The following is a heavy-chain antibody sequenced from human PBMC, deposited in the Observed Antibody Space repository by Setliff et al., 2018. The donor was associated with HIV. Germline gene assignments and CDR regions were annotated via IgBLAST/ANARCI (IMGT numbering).Heavy chain of an antibody. CDR3: ASGALSRLLEWLSLDS. J-gene: IGHJ5*01. CDR1: GITVSTNF. D-gene: IGHD3-3*01. V-gene: IGHV3-53*01. Sequence: GESLKISCVASGITVSTNFMTWIRQAPGKGLQCVSVIDSGGSAFYTDAVKGRFTVSRDNSQNTLYLQMSRLRVDDTGVYFCASGALSRLLEWLSLDSWGQGTQVTVSS. CDR2: IDSGGSA.